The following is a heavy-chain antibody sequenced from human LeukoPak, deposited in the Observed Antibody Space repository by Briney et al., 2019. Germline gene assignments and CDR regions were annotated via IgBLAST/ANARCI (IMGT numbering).Heavy chain of an antibody. CDR2: IYPSGTT. J-gene: IGHJ6*03. CDR1: GGSLSSGSYY. CDR3: ARDRSSWTNYYYYYMDV. D-gene: IGHD6-13*01. Sequence: PSQTLSLTCTVSGGSLSSGSYYWSWIRQPPGKGLEWIGRIYPSGTTNNNPSLNSRATISVDTSKNQFSLKLSSVTAADTAVYYCARDRSSWTNYYYYYMDVWGKGTTVTVSS. V-gene: IGHV4-61*02.